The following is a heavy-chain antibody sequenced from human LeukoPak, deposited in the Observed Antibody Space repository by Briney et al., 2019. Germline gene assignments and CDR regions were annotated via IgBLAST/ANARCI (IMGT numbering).Heavy chain of an antibody. V-gene: IGHV3-23*01. CDR3: AKDLRGYYDLEAFFDY. D-gene: IGHD3-3*01. J-gene: IGHJ4*02. CDR1: GIAFSTYA. Sequence: GGSLRLSCVASGIAFSTYAMSWVRQAPGKGLEWVSGLSGSGGYTYYADSVKGRFTISRDNSNNTLYLQMNSLRAEDTAIYYCAKDLRGYYDLEAFFDYWGQGTLVTVSS. CDR2: LSGSGGYT.